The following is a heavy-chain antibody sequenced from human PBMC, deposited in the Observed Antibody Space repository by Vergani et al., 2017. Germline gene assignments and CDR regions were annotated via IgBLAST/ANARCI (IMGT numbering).Heavy chain of an antibody. J-gene: IGHJ6*03. V-gene: IGHV1-69*01. CDR2: IIPIFGTA. Sequence: QVQLVQSGAEVKKPGSSVKVSCKASGGTFSSYAISWVRQAPGQGLEWMGGIIPIFGTANYAQKFQGRVTITADESTSTAYMELSSLRSEDTAVYYCAGVSRGSSGVGGYYYYYYMDVWGKGTTVTVSS. D-gene: IGHD6-19*01. CDR1: GGTFSSYA. CDR3: AGVSRGSSGVGGYYYYYYMDV.